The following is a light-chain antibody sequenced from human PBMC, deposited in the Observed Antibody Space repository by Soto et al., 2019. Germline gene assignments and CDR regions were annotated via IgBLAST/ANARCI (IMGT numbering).Light chain of an antibody. J-gene: IGKJ1*01. CDR1: ETVVDNY. V-gene: IGKV3-20*01. CDR3: QQYGNSPT. CDR2: GAS. Sequence: EIVLTQSPGTLSLSPRERATLSCRASETVVDNYLAWYQQKPGQAPRLLIHGASWRATAIPDRFTGSGSGTDFTLTISRLEPEDFAVYYCQQYGNSPTFGQGTKVDIK.